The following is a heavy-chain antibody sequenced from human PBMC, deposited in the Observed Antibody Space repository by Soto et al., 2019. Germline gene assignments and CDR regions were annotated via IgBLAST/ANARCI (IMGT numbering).Heavy chain of an antibody. V-gene: IGHV1-18*01. CDR1: GYTFTSYG. D-gene: IGHD3-22*01. CDR2: ISAYNGNT. Sequence: ASVKVSCKASGYTFTSYGISWVRQAPGQGLEWMGWISAYNGNTNYAQKLQGRVTMTTDTSTSTAYMELRSLRSDDTAVYYCARDLAPLITMIVVVGGGGMDVWGQGTTVTVSS. CDR3: ARDLAPLITMIVVVGGGGMDV. J-gene: IGHJ6*02.